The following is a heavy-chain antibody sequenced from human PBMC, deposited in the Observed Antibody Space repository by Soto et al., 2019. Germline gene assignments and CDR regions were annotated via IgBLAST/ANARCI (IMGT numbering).Heavy chain of an antibody. Sequence: GGSLTLSCAASGFTFSSYAMSWVRQAPGKGLEWVSAISGSGGSTYYADSVKGRFTISRDNSKNTLYLQMNSLRAEDTAVYYCAKENGYSSSWFEFDYWGQGTLVTVSS. J-gene: IGHJ4*02. CDR1: GFTFSSYA. V-gene: IGHV3-23*01. D-gene: IGHD6-13*01. CDR3: AKENGYSSSWFEFDY. CDR2: ISGSGGST.